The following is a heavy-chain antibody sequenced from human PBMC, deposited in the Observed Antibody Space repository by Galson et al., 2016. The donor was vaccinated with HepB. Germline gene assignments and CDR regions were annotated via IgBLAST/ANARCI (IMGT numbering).Heavy chain of an antibody. CDR1: GGSINAYY. CDR2: VYYSGRT. J-gene: IGHJ3*02. CDR3: VRVNFWSGSTHAFDI. V-gene: IGHV4-59*01. D-gene: IGHD3-3*01. Sequence: EPLSLTCTVSGGSINAYYWSWIRQPPGKGLEWIGYVYYSGRTNYNPSLKSRVTMSVDMSKNQFTLRLSSVTAADTAVYFCVRVNFWSGSTHAFDIWGQGTMVTVS.